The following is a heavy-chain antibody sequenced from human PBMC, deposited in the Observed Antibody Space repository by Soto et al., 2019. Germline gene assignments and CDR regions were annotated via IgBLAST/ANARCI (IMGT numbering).Heavy chain of an antibody. CDR2: ISAYNGNT. J-gene: IGHJ4*02. D-gene: IGHD2-2*01. Sequence: QVQLVQSGAEVKKPGASVKVSCKASGYTFTSYGISWVRQAPGQGLEWMGWISAYNGNTNYAKKLQGRVTMTTDTSTSTAYMELRSLRSDDTAVYYCARDMRKDIIVVGPGYWGQGTLVTVSS. CDR3: ARDMRKDIIVVGPGY. CDR1: GYTFTSYG. V-gene: IGHV1-18*01.